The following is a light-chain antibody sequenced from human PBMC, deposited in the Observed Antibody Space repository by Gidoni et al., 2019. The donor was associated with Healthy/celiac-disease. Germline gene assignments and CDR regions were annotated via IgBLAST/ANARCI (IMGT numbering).Light chain of an antibody. Sequence: EIVLTQSPGTLSLSPGERATLSCRAGQSVRRSYLAWYQQKPGQAPRLLIYGASSRATGIPDRFSGSGSGTDFTLTISRLEPEDFAVYYCKQYGRAFGQGTEVEIK. J-gene: IGKJ1*01. CDR2: GAS. CDR3: KQYGRA. CDR1: QSVRRSY. V-gene: IGKV3-20*01.